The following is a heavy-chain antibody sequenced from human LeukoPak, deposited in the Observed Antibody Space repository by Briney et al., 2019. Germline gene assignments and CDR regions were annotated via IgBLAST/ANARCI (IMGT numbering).Heavy chain of an antibody. Sequence: GGSLRLSCAASGFTVSSHYMNWVRQAPGKGLEWVSVIDSGGRTFYADSVKGRFTISRDNSKNTLYLQMNSLRAEDTAVYYCARGHYYDSSGLDYWGQGTLVTVSS. CDR1: GFTVSSHY. D-gene: IGHD3-22*01. V-gene: IGHV3-66*02. CDR3: ARGHYYDSSGLDY. CDR2: IDSGGRT. J-gene: IGHJ4*02.